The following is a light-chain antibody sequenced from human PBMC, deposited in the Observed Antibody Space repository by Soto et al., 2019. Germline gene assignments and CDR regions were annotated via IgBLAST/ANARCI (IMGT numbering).Light chain of an antibody. CDR3: QQYDNSIT. Sequence: EIVLTQSPGTLSLSPGDTATFSCRASQSVSSNNLAWYHQKPGQTPRLLIYGASSRATGIPDRFSGSGSGTDFTLTISRLEPEDFAVYYCQQYDNSITFGQGTRLEIE. CDR2: GAS. V-gene: IGKV3-20*01. J-gene: IGKJ5*01. CDR1: QSVSSNN.